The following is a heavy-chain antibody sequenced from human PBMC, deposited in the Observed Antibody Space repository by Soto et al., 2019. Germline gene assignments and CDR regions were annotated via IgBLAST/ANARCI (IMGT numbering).Heavy chain of an antibody. J-gene: IGHJ4*02. CDR2: IIPIFGTA. CDR1: GGTFSSYA. V-gene: IGHV1-69*13. Sequence: GASVKVSCKASGGTFSSYAISWVRQAPGQGLEWMGGIIPIFGTANYAQKSQGRVTITADESTSTAYMELSSLRSEDTAVYYCARSITGTFKHFDYWGQGTLVTVSS. CDR3: ARSITGTFKHFDY. D-gene: IGHD1-7*01.